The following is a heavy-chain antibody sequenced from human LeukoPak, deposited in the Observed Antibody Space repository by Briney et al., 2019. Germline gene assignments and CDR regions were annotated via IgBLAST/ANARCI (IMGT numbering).Heavy chain of an antibody. D-gene: IGHD3-16*01. CDR1: GYSFTSYW. J-gene: IGHJ5*02. CDR2: IYPGDSDT. Sequence: GESLKISCKGSGYSFTSYWIGWVRQMPGKGLEWMGIIYPGDSDTRYSPSFQGQVTISADKSISTAYLQWSSLKASDTAMYYCARHQGSMTPINWFDPWGQGTLVTVSS. CDR3: ARHQGSMTPINWFDP. V-gene: IGHV5-51*01.